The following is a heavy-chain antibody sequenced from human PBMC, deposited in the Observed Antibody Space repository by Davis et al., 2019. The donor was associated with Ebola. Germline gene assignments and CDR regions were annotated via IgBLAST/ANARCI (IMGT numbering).Heavy chain of an antibody. Sequence: PGGSLRLSCAASGFTFSSYGMHWVRQAPGKGLEWVAVISYDGSNKYYADSVKGRFTISRDNSKNTLYLQMNSLRAEDTAVYYCASYDFWSGSWFDPWGQGTLVTVSS. V-gene: IGHV3-30*03. CDR2: ISYDGSNK. J-gene: IGHJ5*02. CDR3: ASYDFWSGSWFDP. CDR1: GFTFSSYG. D-gene: IGHD3-3*01.